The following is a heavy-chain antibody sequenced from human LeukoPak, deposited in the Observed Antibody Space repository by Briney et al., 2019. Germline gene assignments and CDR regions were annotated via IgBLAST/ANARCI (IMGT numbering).Heavy chain of an antibody. D-gene: IGHD3-16*01. CDR1: GFTFSDYY. CDR2: ISSNGSTI. CDR3: AMPPHYDYVWGSFDY. J-gene: IGHJ4*02. Sequence: GGSLRLSCAASGFTFSDYYMSWIRQAPGKGLEWVSYISSNGSTIYYADSVKGRFTISRDNAKNSLYLQMNSLRAEDTAVYYCAMPPHYDYVWGSFDYWGQGTLVTVSS. V-gene: IGHV3-11*01.